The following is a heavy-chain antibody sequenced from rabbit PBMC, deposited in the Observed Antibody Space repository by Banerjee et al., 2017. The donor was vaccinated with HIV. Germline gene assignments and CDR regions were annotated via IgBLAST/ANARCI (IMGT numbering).Heavy chain of an antibody. J-gene: IGHJ6*01. CDR3: ARDYDGVGDGYLTFNL. V-gene: IGHV1S45*01. CDR1: GFSFSSSYW. D-gene: IGHD6-1*01. CDR2: IYAGSGST. Sequence: QEQLVESGGDLVKPEGSLTLTCTASGFSFSSSYWICWVRQAPGKGLEWIACIYAGSGSTYYASWAKGRFTISKTSSTTVTLQMTSLTAADTATYFCARDYDGVGDGYLTFNLWGPGTLVT.